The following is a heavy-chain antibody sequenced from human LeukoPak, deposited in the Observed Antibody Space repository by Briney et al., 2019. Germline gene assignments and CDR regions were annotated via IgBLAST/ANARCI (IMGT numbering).Heavy chain of an antibody. CDR1: GFNFSRYD. CDR3: ARYHCSSISCYSEVSFDS. Sequence: SGGSLRLSCAASGFNFSRYDMHWVRQAPGKGLEWVAFIRYDGSNKYYADSVKGRFTISRDNSKNTLYLQMNSLRAEDTALYYCARYHCSSISCYSEVSFDSWGQGTLVTVSS. J-gene: IGHJ4*02. V-gene: IGHV3-30*02. CDR2: IRYDGSNK. D-gene: IGHD2-2*01.